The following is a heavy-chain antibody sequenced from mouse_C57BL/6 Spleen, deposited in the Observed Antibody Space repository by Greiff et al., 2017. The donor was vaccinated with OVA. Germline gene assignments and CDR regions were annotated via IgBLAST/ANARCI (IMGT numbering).Heavy chain of an antibody. CDR1: GFTFSSYT. CDR3: ARRGYYEDYFDY. Sequence: EVMLVESGGGLVKPGGSLKLSCAASGFTFSSYTMSWVRQTPEKRLEWVATISGGGGNTYYPDSVKGRFTISRDNAKNTLYLQMSSLRSEDTALYYCARRGYYEDYFDYWGQGTTLTVSS. CDR2: ISGGGGNT. V-gene: IGHV5-9*01. D-gene: IGHD2-3*01. J-gene: IGHJ2*01.